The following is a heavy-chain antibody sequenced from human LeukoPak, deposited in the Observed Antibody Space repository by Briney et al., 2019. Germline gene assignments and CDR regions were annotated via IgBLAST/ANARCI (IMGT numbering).Heavy chain of an antibody. CDR3: ARDPRGGYGSGEYYFDY. J-gene: IGHJ4*02. D-gene: IGHD3-10*01. CDR1: GVSISSYY. CDR2: IYTSGST. Sequence: SETLSLTCTVSGVSISSYYWTWIRQPAGKGLEWIGRIYTSGSTNYNPSLKSRVTMSVDTSKNQLSLKLTSVTAADTAVYYCARDPRGGYGSGEYYFDYWGQGTLVTVSS. V-gene: IGHV4-4*07.